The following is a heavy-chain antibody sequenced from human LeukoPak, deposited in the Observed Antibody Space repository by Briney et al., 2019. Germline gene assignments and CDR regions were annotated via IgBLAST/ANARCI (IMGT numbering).Heavy chain of an antibody. Sequence: GGSLRLSCAASGFTFDDFAMHWVRQAPGKGLEWVSGISWNSGSIGYADSVKGRFTISRDNAKNSLYLQMNSLRAEDMALYYCAKESAAAGEFDYWGQGTLVTVSS. CDR2: ISWNSGSI. V-gene: IGHV3-9*03. CDR3: AKESAAAGEFDY. J-gene: IGHJ4*02. CDR1: GFTFDDFA. D-gene: IGHD6-13*01.